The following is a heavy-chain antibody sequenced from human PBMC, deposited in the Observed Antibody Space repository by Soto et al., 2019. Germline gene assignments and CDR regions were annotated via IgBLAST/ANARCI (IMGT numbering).Heavy chain of an antibody. D-gene: IGHD1-26*01. V-gene: IGHV4-34*01. CDR2: INHSGST. Sequence: SETLSLTCAVYGGSFSGYHWSWIRQPPGKGLEWIGEINHSGSTNYNPSLKSRVTISVDTSKNQFSLKLSSVTAADTAVYYCARVPIVGARREFDYWGQGTLVTVSS. J-gene: IGHJ4*02. CDR1: GGSFSGYH. CDR3: ARVPIVGARREFDY.